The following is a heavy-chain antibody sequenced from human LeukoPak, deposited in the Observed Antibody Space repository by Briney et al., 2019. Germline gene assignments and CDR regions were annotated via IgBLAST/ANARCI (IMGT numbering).Heavy chain of an antibody. CDR3: ARGVGYCSSTSCYWWFDP. Sequence: GGSLRLSCAASGIGFGDYWLHWVRQVPGKGLEWVSRIDNDGSATFYADSVKGRFFISRDKAKNTLDLQMNSLRAEDTAVYYCARGVGYCSSTSCYWWFDPWGQGTLVTVSS. D-gene: IGHD2-2*01. J-gene: IGHJ5*02. V-gene: IGHV3-74*01. CDR1: GIGFGDYW. CDR2: IDNDGSAT.